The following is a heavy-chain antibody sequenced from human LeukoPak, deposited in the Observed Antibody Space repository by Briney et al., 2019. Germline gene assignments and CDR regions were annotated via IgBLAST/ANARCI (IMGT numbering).Heavy chain of an antibody. CDR3: AGTDYYDSSGYRAPEYFQH. J-gene: IGHJ1*01. V-gene: IGHV4-30-4*01. CDR2: IYYSGST. D-gene: IGHD3-22*01. Sequence: PSETLSLTCTVSGGSISSGDYYWSWIGQPPGKGLEWIGYIYYSGSTYYNPSLKSRVTISVDTSKNQFSLKLSSVTAADTAVYYCAGTDYYDSSGYRAPEYFQHWGQGTLGTVSS. CDR1: GGSISSGDYY.